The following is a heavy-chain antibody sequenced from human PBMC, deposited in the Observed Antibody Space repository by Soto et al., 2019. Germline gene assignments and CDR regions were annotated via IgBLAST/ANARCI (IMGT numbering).Heavy chain of an antibody. CDR3: AKNPSVAVGYYDL. V-gene: IGHV3-23*01. Sequence: GGSLRLSCAASGFTFSNYIMHWVRQAPGRGLEWVSAISGSGDSTYYADSVKGRFTISRDNSKNTLYLQMNSLRAEDTALYYCAKNPSVAVGYYDLWGQGTLVTVSS. CDR2: ISGSGDST. D-gene: IGHD6-19*01. J-gene: IGHJ5*02. CDR1: GFTFSNYI.